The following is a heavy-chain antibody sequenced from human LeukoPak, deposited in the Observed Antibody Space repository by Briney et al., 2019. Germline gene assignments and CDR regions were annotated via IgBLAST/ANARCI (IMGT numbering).Heavy chain of an antibody. D-gene: IGHD3-10*01. CDR3: AGGFAMVRGVIRGGGFDY. V-gene: IGHV1-8*03. CDR1: GYSFSTYG. J-gene: IGHJ4*02. CDR2: MNPNSGNT. Sequence: ASVKVSCKASGYSFSTYGITWVRQAPGQGLEWMGWMNPNSGNTGYAQKFQGRVTITRNTSISTAYMELSSLRSEDTAVYYCAGGFAMVRGVIRGGGFDYWGQGTLVTVSS.